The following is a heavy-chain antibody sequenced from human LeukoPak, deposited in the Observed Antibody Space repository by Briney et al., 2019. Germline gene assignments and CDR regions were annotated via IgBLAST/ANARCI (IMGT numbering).Heavy chain of an antibody. CDR2: INHSGST. J-gene: IGHJ6*03. D-gene: IGHD2/OR15-2a*01. V-gene: IGHV4-34*01. Sequence: SETLSLTCAVYGGSFSGYYWSWIRQPPGKGLEWIGEINHSGSTNYNPSLKSRVTISVDTSKNQFSLKLTSVTAADTAVYYCARLTPTTLSLYYYYMDVWGKGTTVTVSS. CDR3: ARLTPTTLSLYYYYMDV. CDR1: GGSFSGYY.